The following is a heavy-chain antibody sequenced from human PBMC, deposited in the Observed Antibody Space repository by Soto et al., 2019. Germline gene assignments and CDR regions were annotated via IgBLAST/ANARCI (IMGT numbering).Heavy chain of an antibody. CDR3: ARLSREGYYYDSSGYYYDY. CDR1: GGSISSSSYY. V-gene: IGHV4-39*01. J-gene: IGHJ4*02. Sequence: SETLSLTCTVSGGSISSSSYYWGWIRQPPGKGLEWIGSIYYSGSTYYNPSLKSRVTISVDTSKNQFSLKLSSVTAADTAVYYCARLSREGYYYDSSGYYYDYWGQGTLVTVSS. D-gene: IGHD3-22*01. CDR2: IYYSGST.